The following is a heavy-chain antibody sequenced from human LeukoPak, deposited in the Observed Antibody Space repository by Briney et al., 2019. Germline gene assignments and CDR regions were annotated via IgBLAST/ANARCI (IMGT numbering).Heavy chain of an antibody. J-gene: IGHJ5*02. Sequence: SETLSLTCTVSGGSISSDSYSWGWIRQPPGKGLEWIGSIYYSGSTYYNASLKSRVTISVDTSKNQFSLKLSSVTAADTAVYYCARRNYDFWSGYWVWFDPWGQGTLVTVSS. CDR2: IYYSGST. CDR1: GGSISSDSYS. D-gene: IGHD3-3*01. CDR3: ARRNYDFWSGYWVWFDP. V-gene: IGHV4-39*01.